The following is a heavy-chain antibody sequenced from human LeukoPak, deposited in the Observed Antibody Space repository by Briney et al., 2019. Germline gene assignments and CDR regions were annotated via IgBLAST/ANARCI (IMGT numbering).Heavy chain of an antibody. D-gene: IGHD2-15*01. CDR1: GFTFSSYA. J-gene: IGHJ6*02. V-gene: IGHV3-30-3*01. CDR2: ISYDGSNK. CDR3: ARDRCSGGSCGMDV. Sequence: GGSLRLSCSASGFTFSSYAVHWVRQAPGKGLEWVAFISYDGSNKDYADSVKGRVTISRDSSKNTLCLQMNSMRPEDTAVYYCARDRCSGGSCGMDVWGQGTTVTVSS.